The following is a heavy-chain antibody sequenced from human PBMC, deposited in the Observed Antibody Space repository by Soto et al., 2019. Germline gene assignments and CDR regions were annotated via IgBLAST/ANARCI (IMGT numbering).Heavy chain of an antibody. V-gene: IGHV4-34*01. CDR1: GGSLSGYY. CDR2: INHSGST. CDR3: ARGVYCSSTSCYWGMDV. J-gene: IGHJ6*02. Sequence: QVQLQQWGAGLLKPSETLSLTCAVYGGSLSGYYWSWIRQPPGTGLEWIGEINHSGSTNYNPSLKSRVTISVDASKNQFSLKLSSMTAADTAVYYCARGVYCSSTSCYWGMDVWGQGTTVTVSS. D-gene: IGHD2-2*01.